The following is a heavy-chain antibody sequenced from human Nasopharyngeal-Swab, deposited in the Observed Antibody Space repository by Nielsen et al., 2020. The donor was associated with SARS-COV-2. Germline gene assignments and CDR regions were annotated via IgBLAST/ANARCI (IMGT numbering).Heavy chain of an antibody. Sequence: GSLRLSCTVSGGSISSSSYYWGWIRQPPGKGLEWIGSIYYSGSTYYNPSLKSRVTISVDTSKNQFSLKLSSVTAADTAVYYCARGARVRGVIDYYYYYGMDVWGQGTTVTVSS. CDR2: IYYSGST. V-gene: IGHV4-39*01. CDR3: ARGARVRGVIDYYYYYGMDV. CDR1: GGSISSSSYY. D-gene: IGHD3-10*01. J-gene: IGHJ6*02.